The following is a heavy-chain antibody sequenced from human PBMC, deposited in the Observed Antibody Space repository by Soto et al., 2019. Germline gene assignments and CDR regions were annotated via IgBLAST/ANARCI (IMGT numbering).Heavy chain of an antibody. J-gene: IGHJ4*02. Sequence: ASVKVSCKASGYTFTSYAIHWVRQAPGQRLEWMGWINAGNGNTKYSQKFQGRVTITRDTSTSTAYMELSSLRSEDTAVYYCARSLLGDYYDSDGLDNWGQGILVTVSS. V-gene: IGHV1-3*01. D-gene: IGHD3-22*01. CDR3: ARSLLGDYYDSDGLDN. CDR2: INAGNGNT. CDR1: GYTFTSYA.